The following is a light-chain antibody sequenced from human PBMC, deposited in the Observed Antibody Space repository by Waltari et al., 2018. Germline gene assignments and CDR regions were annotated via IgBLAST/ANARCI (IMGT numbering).Light chain of an antibody. Sequence: QSALTQPTSVSGSPGQSITISCTGTSRDVGFYNYVSWYQQYPGTVPQLLIYDVSDRPSGVSSLCSGSKSGSTASLAISGLQADDEADYYCNSYTGSSSWVFGGGTKLTGL. CDR2: DVS. V-gene: IGLV2-14*01. J-gene: IGLJ3*02. CDR3: NSYTGSSSWV. CDR1: SRDVGFYNY.